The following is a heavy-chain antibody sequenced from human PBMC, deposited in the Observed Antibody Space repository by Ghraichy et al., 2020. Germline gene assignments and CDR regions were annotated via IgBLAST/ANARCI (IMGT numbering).Heavy chain of an antibody. Sequence: SETLSLTCTVSGGSISSYYWSWIRQPAGKGLEWIGRIYTSGSTNYNPSLKSRVTMSVDTSKNQFSLKLSSVTAADTAVYYCAREPYDSSGYPLDYWGQGTLVTVSS. CDR3: AREPYDSSGYPLDY. J-gene: IGHJ4*02. CDR2: IYTSGST. D-gene: IGHD3-22*01. CDR1: GGSISSYY. V-gene: IGHV4-4*07.